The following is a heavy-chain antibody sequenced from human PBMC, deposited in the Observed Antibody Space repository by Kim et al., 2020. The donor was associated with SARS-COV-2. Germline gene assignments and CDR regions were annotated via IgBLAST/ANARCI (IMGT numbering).Heavy chain of an antibody. V-gene: IGHV4-39*01. CDR3: ARRGSHFDY. J-gene: IGHJ4*02. Sequence: GSTDSSPSLKSRVHISVDTSKNQFSLKLSSVTAADTAVYYCARRGSHFDYWGQGTLVTVSS. CDR2: GST. D-gene: IGHD5-12*01.